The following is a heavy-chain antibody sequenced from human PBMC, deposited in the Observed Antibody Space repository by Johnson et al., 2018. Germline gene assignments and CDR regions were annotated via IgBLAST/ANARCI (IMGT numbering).Heavy chain of an antibody. V-gene: IGHV3-23*04. J-gene: IGHJ4*02. Sequence: VQLVQSGGGLVQPGGSLRLSCAASGFSFSTSAMSWLRQTPGKGLEWVSAITGDGGTTYYADSVKGRFTLSRDNSKNTPYFEMYSLRAEDTAIYYCAKMGMATISNWGQGTLVTVSS. CDR1: GFSFSTSA. CDR3: AKMGMATISN. D-gene: IGHD5-24*01. CDR2: ITGDGGTT.